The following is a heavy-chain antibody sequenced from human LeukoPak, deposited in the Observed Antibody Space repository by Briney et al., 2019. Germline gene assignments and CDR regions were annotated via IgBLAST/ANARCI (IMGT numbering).Heavy chain of an antibody. J-gene: IGHJ5*02. V-gene: IGHV4-30-2*01. CDR3: ARDIWGSST. CDR2: IYHSGGT. CDR1: GASISSGGYS. D-gene: IGHD3-16*01. Sequence: SETLSLTCVVSGASISSGGYSWSWIRQPPGKGLEWIGCIYHSGGTHYNPSLKSRVTMSVDMSKNQISLNLNSVTAADTAVYYCARDIWGSSTWGPGTLVTVSS.